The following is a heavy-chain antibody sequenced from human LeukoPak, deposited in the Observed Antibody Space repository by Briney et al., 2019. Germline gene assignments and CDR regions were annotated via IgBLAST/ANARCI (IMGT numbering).Heavy chain of an antibody. J-gene: IGHJ5*02. V-gene: IGHV4-59*01. CDR3: VRIGFSSGYYPNWFDP. Sequence: PSATLSLTCTVSGGSISSYYWSWIRQPPGKGLEWIGYIYYSGSTNYNLSLKSRVTISVDTSKNQFSMKLSSVTAADTAVYYCVRIGFSSGYYPNWFDPWGQGTLVTVSS. D-gene: IGHD3-22*01. CDR1: GGSISSYY. CDR2: IYYSGST.